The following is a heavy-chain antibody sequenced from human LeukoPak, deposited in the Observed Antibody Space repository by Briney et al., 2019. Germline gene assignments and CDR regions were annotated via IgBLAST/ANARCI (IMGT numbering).Heavy chain of an antibody. J-gene: IGHJ6*02. CDR1: GYSFSSYG. CDR2: ISGKNGHT. CDR3: AKDNSYDFWSGFYGSAYYYGMDV. Sequence: ASVNVSCKASGYSFSSYGISWVRQAPGQGLEWIGWISGKNGHTNYAQKCQGRVTMTTDTSTRNDYMEVRSLTSDATAVYYCAKDNSYDFWSGFYGSAYYYGMDVWGQGPTVIVSS. V-gene: IGHV1-18*01. D-gene: IGHD3-3*01.